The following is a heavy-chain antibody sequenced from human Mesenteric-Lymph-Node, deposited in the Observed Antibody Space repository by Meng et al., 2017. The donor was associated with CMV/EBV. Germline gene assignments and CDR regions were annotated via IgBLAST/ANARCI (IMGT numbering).Heavy chain of an antibody. V-gene: IGHV3-53*01. D-gene: IGHD3-10*01. CDR1: DTSFSDYY. CDR3: ARYYFSGSYFGDH. J-gene: IGHJ4*02. CDR2: IYSDGRA. Sequence: GGSLRLSCAVYDTSFSDYYWSWIRQAPGKGLEWVSVIYSDGRAYYADSVKGRFTISRDQSTLYLQMNSLRVEDTAVYYCARYYFSGSYFGDHWGQGTLVTVSS.